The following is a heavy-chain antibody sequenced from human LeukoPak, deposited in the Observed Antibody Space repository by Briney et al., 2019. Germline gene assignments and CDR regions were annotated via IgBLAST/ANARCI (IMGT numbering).Heavy chain of an antibody. Sequence: GGSLRLSCAASGFTFSTYAMYWVRQAPGKGLVWVAFISYDGSNEYYADSVRGRFTISRDNSKNTLYLHMNSLSTADTAVYFCARSTRDGYNGPDAFDIWGQGTMVTVSS. J-gene: IGHJ3*02. CDR2: ISYDGSNE. D-gene: IGHD5-12*01. CDR3: ARSTRDGYNGPDAFDI. V-gene: IGHV3-30-3*01. CDR1: GFTFSTYA.